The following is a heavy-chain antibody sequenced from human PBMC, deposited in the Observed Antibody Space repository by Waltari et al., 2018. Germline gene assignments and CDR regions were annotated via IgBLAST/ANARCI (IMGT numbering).Heavy chain of an antibody. CDR1: GFTFSRYA. CDR3: ARDSHYGMDV. V-gene: IGHV3-30-3*01. CDR2: ISYDGSNK. Sequence: QVQLMESGGGVVQPGRSLRLSCAASGFTFSRYAMPRVRQAPGKGLEWVAVISYDGSNKYYADSVKGRFTISRDNSKNTLYLQMNSLRAEDTAVYYCARDSHYGMDVWGQGTTVTVSS. J-gene: IGHJ6*02.